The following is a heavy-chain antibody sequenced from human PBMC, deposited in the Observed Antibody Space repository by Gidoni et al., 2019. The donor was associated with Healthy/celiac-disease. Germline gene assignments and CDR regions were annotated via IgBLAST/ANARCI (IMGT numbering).Heavy chain of an antibody. CDR1: GFTFDDYA. CDR3: AKDIRWELRSDAFDI. J-gene: IGHJ3*02. V-gene: IGHV3-9*01. D-gene: IGHD1-26*01. Sequence: EVQLVESGGGLVQPGRSLRLSCAASGFTFDDYAMHWVRQAPGKGLEWVSGISWNSGSIGYADSVKGRFTISRDNAKNSLYLQMNSLRAEDTALYYCAKDIRWELRSDAFDIWGQGTMVTVSS. CDR2: ISWNSGSI.